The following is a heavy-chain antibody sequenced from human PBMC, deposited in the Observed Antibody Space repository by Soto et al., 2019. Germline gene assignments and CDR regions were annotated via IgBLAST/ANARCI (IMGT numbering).Heavy chain of an antibody. V-gene: IGHV1-69*01. D-gene: IGHD3-10*01. CDR2: IIPIFGTA. J-gene: IGHJ6*02. CDR3: AREQAWFGELYRSYYYYYGMDV. CDR1: GGTFSSYA. Sequence: QVQLVQSGAEVKKPGSSVKVSCKASGGTFSSYAISWVRQAPEQGLEWMGGIIPIFGTANYAQKFQGRVTITADESTSTAYMELSSLRSEDTAVYYCAREQAWFGELYRSYYYYYGMDVWGQGTTVTVSS.